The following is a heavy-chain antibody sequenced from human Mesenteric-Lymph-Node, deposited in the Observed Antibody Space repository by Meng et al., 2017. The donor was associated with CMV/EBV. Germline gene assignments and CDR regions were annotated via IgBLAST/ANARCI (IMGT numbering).Heavy chain of an antibody. V-gene: IGHV4-59*12. D-gene: IGHD3-3*02. J-gene: IGHJ4*02. CDR3: ARGSVTVLVTD. CDR2: IFNSRNT. Sequence: GSLRLSCTVTDGYISDYYWSWIRQSPGRGLEWIGYIFNSRNTDYNPSLNGRVTISVDTSKKQFSLKLTSVTAADTAVYYCARGSVTVLVTDWGQGTLVTVSS. CDR1: DGYISDYY.